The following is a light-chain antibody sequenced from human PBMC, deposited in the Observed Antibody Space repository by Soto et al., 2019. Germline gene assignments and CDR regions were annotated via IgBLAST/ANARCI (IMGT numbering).Light chain of an antibody. CDR3: QQTHSLPLS. CDR2: ATS. V-gene: IGKV1-12*01. CDR1: QGVGGW. J-gene: IGKJ3*01. Sequence: IQMTQSPSSVSASVGDRVTMTCRASQGVGGWLAWYQQKPGKVPKLLIYATSSLHSGVPSRFRGSGSATDFTLSISSLQPEDFETYYCQQTHSLPLSLGPGTKVDIK.